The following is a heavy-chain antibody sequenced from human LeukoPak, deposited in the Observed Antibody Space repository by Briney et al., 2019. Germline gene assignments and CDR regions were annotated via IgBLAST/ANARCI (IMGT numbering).Heavy chain of an antibody. CDR2: INHSGST. CDR1: GGSFSGYY. V-gene: IGHV4-34*01. D-gene: IGHD3-16*02. J-gene: IGHJ6*03. CDR3: ARYYVWGSYRPHYYMDV. Sequence: SETLSLTCAVYGGSFSGYYWSWIRQPPGKGLEWIGEINHSGSTNYHPSLKSRVTISVDTSKNQFSLKLSSVTAADTAVYYCARYYVWGSYRPHYYMDVWGKGITVTVSS.